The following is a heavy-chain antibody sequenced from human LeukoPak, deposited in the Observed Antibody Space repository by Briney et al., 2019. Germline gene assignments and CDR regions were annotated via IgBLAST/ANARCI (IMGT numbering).Heavy chain of an antibody. Sequence: GGSLRLSCVDSGFTFSSFWMSWVRQAPGKGLEWVANINEGGGAKFYVDSVDGRFTVSRDNSKNSLYLQMNSLRADDTAVYYCARASGPGTVDYWGQGTLVTVSS. CDR2: INEGGGAK. D-gene: IGHD6-13*01. CDR1: GFTFSSFW. J-gene: IGHJ4*02. CDR3: ARASGPGTVDY. V-gene: IGHV3-7*04.